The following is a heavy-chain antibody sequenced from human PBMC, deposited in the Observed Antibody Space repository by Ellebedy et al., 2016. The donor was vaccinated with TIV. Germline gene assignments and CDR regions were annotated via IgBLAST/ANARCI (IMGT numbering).Heavy chain of an antibody. CDR2: IYYSGST. CDR3: ARSDSSSWYPQYFYGMDV. CDR1: GGSISSGGYY. Sequence: SEILSLTCTVSGGSISSGGYYWSWIRQHPGKGLEWIGYIYYSGSTYYNPSLKSRVTISVDTSKNQFSLNLSSVTAADTAVYYCARSDSSSWYPQYFYGMDVWGQGTTVTVSS. V-gene: IGHV4-31*03. D-gene: IGHD6-13*01. J-gene: IGHJ6*02.